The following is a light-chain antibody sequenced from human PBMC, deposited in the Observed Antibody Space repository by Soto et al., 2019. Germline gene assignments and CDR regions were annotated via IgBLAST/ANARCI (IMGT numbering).Light chain of an antibody. CDR3: QQYSTSAMFT. V-gene: IGKV3-20*01. CDR1: QSVSSDY. Sequence: EVVLTQSPGTLSLSPGERATLSCRASQSVSSDYLAWYQQRPGQAPRLLIYGASTRAAGIPDRFSGSGSGTDFTLTISSLEPEDFAVFYCQQYSTSAMFTLGPGTTVDIK. CDR2: GAS. J-gene: IGKJ3*01.